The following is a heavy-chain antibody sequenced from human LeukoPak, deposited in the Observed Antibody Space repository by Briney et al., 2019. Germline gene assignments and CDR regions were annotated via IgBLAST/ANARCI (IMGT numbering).Heavy chain of an antibody. J-gene: IGHJ4*02. V-gene: IGHV3-23*01. CDR2: ISGSGGST. D-gene: IGHD6-13*01. Sequence: PGGSLRLSCAASGFTFSSYGLSWVRQAPGKGLEWVSGISGSGGSTYYADSAKGRFTISGDNSKNTLYLQMNSLRVEDTAVYYCAKEGGLRSSWSFDFWGQGILVIVSS. CDR1: GFTFSSYG. CDR3: AKEGGLRSSWSFDF.